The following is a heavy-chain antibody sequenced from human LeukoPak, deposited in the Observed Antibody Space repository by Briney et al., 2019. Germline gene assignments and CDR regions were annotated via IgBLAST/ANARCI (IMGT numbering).Heavy chain of an antibody. V-gene: IGHV3-30*18. Sequence: GGSLTLSCPASGFTFRTYGIHWVRQAPANGLEWVAVISYDGTNKYYPDSVKARFTISRDNSKNTLYLQMNRVRVEHTAVYYCAKDDALYSSGWYVRGDFDYWGQGTLVTVSS. D-gene: IGHD6-19*01. CDR1: GFTFRTYG. J-gene: IGHJ4*02. CDR3: AKDDALYSSGWYVRGDFDY. CDR2: ISYDGTNK.